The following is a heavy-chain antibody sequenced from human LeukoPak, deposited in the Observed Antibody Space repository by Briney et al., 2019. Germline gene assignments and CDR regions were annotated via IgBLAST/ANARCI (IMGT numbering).Heavy chain of an antibody. D-gene: IGHD6-13*01. CDR1: GFTFSSYS. J-gene: IGHJ4*02. CDR2: ISSSSSYI. Sequence: GGSLRLSCAASGFTFSSYSMNWVRQAPGKGLEWVSSISSSSSYIYYADSVKGRFTISRDNFKNSLYLQMNSLRAEDTAVYYCARVDSSWQTYYFDYWGQGTLVTVSS. CDR3: ARVDSSWQTYYFDY. V-gene: IGHV3-21*01.